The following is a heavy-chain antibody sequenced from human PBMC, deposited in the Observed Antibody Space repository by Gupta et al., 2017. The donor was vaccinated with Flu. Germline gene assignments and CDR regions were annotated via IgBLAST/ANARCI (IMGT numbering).Heavy chain of an antibody. Sequence: EVQLLESGGGLVQPGGSLRLSCAASGLTFSSHARRWVRQAPGKGLGWVSAISCSGGSTYYADSVKGRFTISRDNSNNTLYLQMNSLRAEDTAVYYCAKRTLNWNEPVDYWGQGTLVTVSS. CDR1: GLTFSSHA. V-gene: IGHV3-23*01. D-gene: IGHD1-20*01. CDR2: ISCSGGST. CDR3: AKRTLNWNEPVDY. J-gene: IGHJ4*02.